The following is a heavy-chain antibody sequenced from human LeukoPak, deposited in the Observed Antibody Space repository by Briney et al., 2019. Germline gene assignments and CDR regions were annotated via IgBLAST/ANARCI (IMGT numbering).Heavy chain of an antibody. CDR3: AKLPFGVVIIGDDY. J-gene: IGHJ4*02. CDR1: GFIVSSNY. D-gene: IGHD3-3*01. CDR2: IYSGGST. Sequence: GGSLRLSCAASGFIVSSNYMSWVRQAPGKGLEWVSVIYSGGSTYYADSVKGRFTISRDNSKNTLYLQMNSLRAEDTAVYYCAKLPFGVVIIGDDYWGQGTLVTVSS. V-gene: IGHV3-53*01.